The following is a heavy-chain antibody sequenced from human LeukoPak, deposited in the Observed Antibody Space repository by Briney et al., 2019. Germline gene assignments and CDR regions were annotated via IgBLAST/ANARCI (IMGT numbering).Heavy chain of an antibody. CDR2: IYYSGST. J-gene: IGHJ4*02. V-gene: IGHV4-39*07. D-gene: IGHD3-22*01. CDR1: GVSISSSSYY. CDR3: ARPNPPYGYYDSSGYVDY. Sequence: SETLSLTCTVSGVSISSSSYYWGWIRQPPGKGLEWIGSIYYSGSTYYNPSLKSRVTISVDTSKNQFSLKLSSVTAADTAVYYCARPNPPYGYYDSSGYVDYWGQGTLVTVSS.